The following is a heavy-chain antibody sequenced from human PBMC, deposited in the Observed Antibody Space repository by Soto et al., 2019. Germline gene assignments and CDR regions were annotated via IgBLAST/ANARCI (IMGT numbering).Heavy chain of an antibody. D-gene: IGHD3-22*01. CDR3: ASSSYDSRYYFDY. Sequence: EVQLVESGGGLVQPGGSLRLSCAASGFTFSTYWMHWVRQAPGKGLVWVSRINSDGSSTTYADSVKGRFTISRDNAKNTLYLQMNSLSAEDTAVYYCASSSYDSRYYFDYWGQGTLVTVSS. CDR2: INSDGSST. V-gene: IGHV3-74*01. CDR1: GFTFSTYW. J-gene: IGHJ4*02.